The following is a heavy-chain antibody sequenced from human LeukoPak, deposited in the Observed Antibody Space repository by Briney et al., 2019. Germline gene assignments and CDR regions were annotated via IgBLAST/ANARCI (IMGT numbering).Heavy chain of an antibody. CDR2: IIPIFGTA. V-gene: IGHV1-69*13. CDR1: GGTLSSYA. D-gene: IGHD2-21*02. J-gene: IGHJ4*02. CDR3: ASGRTGYCGGDCYVDY. Sequence: ASVKVSCKASGGTLSSYAISWVRQAPGQGLEWMGGIIPIFGTANYAQKFQGRVTITADESTSTAYMELSSLRSEDTAVYYCASGRTGYCGGDCYVDYWGQGTLVTVSS.